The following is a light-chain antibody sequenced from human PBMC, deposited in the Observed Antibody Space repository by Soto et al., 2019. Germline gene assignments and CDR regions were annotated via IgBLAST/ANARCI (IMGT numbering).Light chain of an antibody. J-gene: IGKJ2*01. Sequence: EVVLTQSPGTLSLSPGERATLSCRASQSVSSSYLAWYQQRPGQAPRLLIYGASSRATGIPDRFSGSESGTDFTLTISRLEPEDFAVYYCQHYGNSLYTFGQGTKLEIK. CDR1: QSVSSSY. V-gene: IGKV3-20*01. CDR3: QHYGNSLYT. CDR2: GAS.